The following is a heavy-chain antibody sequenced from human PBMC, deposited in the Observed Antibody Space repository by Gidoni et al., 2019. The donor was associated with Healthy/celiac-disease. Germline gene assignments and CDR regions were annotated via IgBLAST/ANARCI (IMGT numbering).Heavy chain of an antibody. J-gene: IGHJ4*02. CDR2: ISSSSSYT. CDR1: GLTFNDHY. D-gene: IGHD2-21*02. Sequence: QVQLVESGGGLVKPGGSLRLSCAAPGLTFNDHYMSWIRQAPGKGLEWVSYISSSSSYTSYADSVKGRFTISRDNAKNSLYLQMNSLRAEDTAVYYCARGPGGAYCGGDCYAEYYFDYWGQGTLVTVSS. CDR3: ARGPGGAYCGGDCYAEYYFDY. V-gene: IGHV3-11*05.